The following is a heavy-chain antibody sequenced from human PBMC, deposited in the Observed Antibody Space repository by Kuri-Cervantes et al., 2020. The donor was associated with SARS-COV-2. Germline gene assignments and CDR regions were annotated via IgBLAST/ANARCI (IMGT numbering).Heavy chain of an antibody. V-gene: IGHV4-59*11. D-gene: IGHD4-17*01. CDR3: ARVGEWTTVTSYYFDY. J-gene: IGHJ4*02. CDR1: GGSISSHY. Sequence: GSLRLSCTVSGGSISSHYWSWIRQPPGKGLEWIGYIYYGGSTNYNPSLKSRVTISVDTSKNQFSLKLSSVTAADTAVYYCARVGEWTTVTSYYFDYWGQGTLVTVSS. CDR2: IYYGGST.